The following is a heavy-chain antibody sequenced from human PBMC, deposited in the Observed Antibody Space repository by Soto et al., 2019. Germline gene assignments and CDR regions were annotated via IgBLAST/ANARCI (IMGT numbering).Heavy chain of an antibody. D-gene: IGHD1-20*01. CDR3: ALTGTPFDY. V-gene: IGHV5-51*01. Sequence: RGESRKISCKGSGYSFSTYWIGWVRQIPGKGLEWMGLIFPGDSETTYSPSFQGHVSISADTSISTAYLQWSSLKASDTAMYYCALTGTPFDYWGQGTLVTVSS. J-gene: IGHJ4*02. CDR2: IFPGDSET. CDR1: GYSFSTYW.